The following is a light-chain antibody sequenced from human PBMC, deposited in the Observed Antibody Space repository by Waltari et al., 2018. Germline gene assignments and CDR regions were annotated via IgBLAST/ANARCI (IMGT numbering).Light chain of an antibody. J-gene: IGLJ3*02. CDR3: QSYDNTLSGWV. V-gene: IGLV1-40*01. CDR2: GNN. Sequence: QSVLTQPPSVSVAPGQRVTISCTGSNSNIGTGFDVHWYQQLPGAAPKLLIYGNNNRPSGVPDRFSGSKSDTSASLAITGLQAEDEADYYCQSYDNTLSGWVFGGGTKLTVL. CDR1: NSNIGTGFD.